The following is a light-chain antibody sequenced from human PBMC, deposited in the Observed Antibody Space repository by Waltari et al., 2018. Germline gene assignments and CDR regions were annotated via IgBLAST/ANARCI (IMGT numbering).Light chain of an antibody. CDR2: DNS. CDR3: RVRDGVTDSWV. CDR1: NLRSSN. Sequence: SYVLTQDPSVSVDLGQTVRITCQGDNLRSSNANWYQQKPGQAPLVVIYDNSDRPSGIPERFAGSSAGNTASLTISWVEAEDEADYHCRVRDGVTDSWVFGGGTKLTVL. J-gene: IGLJ2*01. V-gene: IGLV3-19*01.